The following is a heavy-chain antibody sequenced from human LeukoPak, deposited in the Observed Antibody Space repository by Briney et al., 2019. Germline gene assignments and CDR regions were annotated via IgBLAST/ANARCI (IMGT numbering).Heavy chain of an antibody. CDR3: AMGATVTSVDY. CDR2: IRYDGSKK. V-gene: IGHV3-30*02. D-gene: IGHD4-17*01. J-gene: IGHJ4*02. CDR1: GFTFSSYG. Sequence: GGSLRLSCAASGFTFSSYGMHWVRQAPGKGLEGVAFIRYDGSKKYYADSVKGRFTISRDNSKNTLYLQMNSLRAEDTAVYYCAMGATVTSVDYWGQGTLVTVSS.